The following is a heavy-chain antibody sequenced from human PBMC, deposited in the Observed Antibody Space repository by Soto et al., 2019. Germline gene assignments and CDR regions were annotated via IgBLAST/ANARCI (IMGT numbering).Heavy chain of an antibody. D-gene: IGHD3-22*01. V-gene: IGHV4-59*01. J-gene: IGHJ4*02. CDR2: IYYSGST. CDR3: ARGDYDSTGYLLDY. Sequence: SETLSLTCTVSGGSISSYYRSWIRQPPGKGLEWIGYIYYSGSTNYTPSLKSRVTISVDTSKNQFSLKLSSVTAADTAVKYCARGDYDSTGYLLDYWAQGTLVTV. CDR1: GGSISSYY.